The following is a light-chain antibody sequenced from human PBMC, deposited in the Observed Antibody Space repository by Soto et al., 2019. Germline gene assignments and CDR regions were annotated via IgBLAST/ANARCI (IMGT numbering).Light chain of an antibody. CDR2: EVS. Sequence: QSALTQPASVSGSPGQSITISCTGTSSDIGAYNHVSWYQQNPCKAPQLIIYEVSNRPSGLSNRFSASKSGNAASLTISGLQDEDDADYFCCSFTTSSTLVFGTGTKLTVL. V-gene: IGLV2-14*01. J-gene: IGLJ1*01. CDR3: CSFTTSSTLV. CDR1: SSDIGAYNH.